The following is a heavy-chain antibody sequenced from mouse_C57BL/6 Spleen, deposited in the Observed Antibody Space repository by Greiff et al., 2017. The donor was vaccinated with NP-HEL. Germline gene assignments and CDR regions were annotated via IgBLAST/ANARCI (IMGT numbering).Heavy chain of an antibody. V-gene: IGHV5-9*01. Sequence: EVQLVESGGGLVKPGGSLKLSCAASGFTFSSYTMSWVRQTPEKRLEWVATISGGGGNTYYPDSVKGRFTISRDNAKNTLYLQMSSLRSEDTALYYCARLGVYYGSSFDYWGQGTTLTVSS. CDR3: ARLGVYYGSSFDY. CDR2: ISGGGGNT. CDR1: GFTFSSYT. D-gene: IGHD1-1*01. J-gene: IGHJ2*01.